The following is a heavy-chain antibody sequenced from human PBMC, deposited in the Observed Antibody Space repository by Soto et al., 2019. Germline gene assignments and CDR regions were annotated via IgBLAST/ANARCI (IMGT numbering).Heavy chain of an antibody. Sequence: QVQLVQSGTEVKRPGASVRVSCNPSGYTFTTYDINWVRQSAGQGLEYMGWMNPSTGHTGYAQKFQGRVTMTRNIATSTAYMELSSLRSEDTAVYYCVRWTRSGDPSGAMDVWGQGTTVNVSS. CDR3: VRWTRSGDPSGAMDV. CDR1: GYTFTTYD. J-gene: IGHJ6*02. CDR2: MNPSTGHT. V-gene: IGHV1-8*01. D-gene: IGHD3-10*01.